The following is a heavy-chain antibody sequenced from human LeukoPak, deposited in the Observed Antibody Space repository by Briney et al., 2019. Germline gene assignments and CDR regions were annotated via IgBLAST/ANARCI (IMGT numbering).Heavy chain of an antibody. Sequence: GGSLRLSCAASGFTFSSYAMHWVRQAPGKGLEWVAVISYDGSNKYYADSVKGRFTISRDNSKNTLYLQMNSLRAEDTAVCYCARGPYDSSGYYYSYWGQGTLVTVSS. J-gene: IGHJ4*02. D-gene: IGHD3-22*01. CDR2: ISYDGSNK. CDR1: GFTFSSYA. CDR3: ARGPYDSSGYYYSY. V-gene: IGHV3-30*04.